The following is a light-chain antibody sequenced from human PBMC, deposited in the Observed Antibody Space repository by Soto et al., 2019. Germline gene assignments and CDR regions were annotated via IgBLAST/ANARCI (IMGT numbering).Light chain of an antibody. J-gene: IGKJ1*01. CDR3: QQYGSSPPWT. V-gene: IGKV3-20*01. CDR1: QSVTSSY. CDR2: DAS. Sequence: EIVLTQSPGTLSLSPGERVTLSCRASQSVTSSYLAWYQQKPGQAPRPLIYDASSRATGIPDRFSGSGSGTDFTLTISRLEPEDFAVYYCQQYGSSPPWTFGQGTKVDIK.